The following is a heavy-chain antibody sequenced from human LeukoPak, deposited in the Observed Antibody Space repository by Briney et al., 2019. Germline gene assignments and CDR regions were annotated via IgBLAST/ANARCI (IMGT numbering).Heavy chain of an antibody. Sequence: GGSLRLSCAASGFTFSDYYMSWIRQAPGKGLEWVSYISSSSSYTNYADSVKGRFTISRDNAKNSLYLQMNSLRAEDTAVYYCARDQLAGRWLNPWGQGTLVTVSS. CDR2: ISSSSSYT. CDR1: GFTFSDYY. J-gene: IGHJ5*02. CDR3: ARDQLAGRWLNP. V-gene: IGHV3-11*06.